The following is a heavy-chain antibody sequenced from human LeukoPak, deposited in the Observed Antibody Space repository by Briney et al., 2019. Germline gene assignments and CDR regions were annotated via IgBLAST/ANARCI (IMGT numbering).Heavy chain of an antibody. V-gene: IGHV1-2*02. Sequence: ASVKVSCKASGYTFTGYHIHWVRQAPGQGLEWMGWINPDSGGTNFPQNFQGRVTMTRNTSISTAYMEISWLRSDDTAVYYCARDLTGDPAAYSDFWGQGTLVTVSS. CDR1: GYTFTGYH. CDR2: INPDSGGT. CDR3: ARDLTGDPAAYSDF. J-gene: IGHJ4*02. D-gene: IGHD3-9*01.